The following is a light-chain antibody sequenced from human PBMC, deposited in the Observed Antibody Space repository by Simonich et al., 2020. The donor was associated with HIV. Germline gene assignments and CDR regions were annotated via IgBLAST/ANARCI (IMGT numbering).Light chain of an antibody. J-gene: IGLJ2*01. Sequence: QSALTQPASVSGSPGQSITISCTGTSSDVGGYNYVSWYQPHPGKAPKLMIYDVSKRPSGVSNRLSGSKSGNTASLTISGLQAEDEADYYCSSYTSSSPLVFGGGTKLTVL. V-gene: IGLV2-14*01. CDR3: SSYTSSSPLV. CDR2: DVS. CDR1: SSDVGGYNY.